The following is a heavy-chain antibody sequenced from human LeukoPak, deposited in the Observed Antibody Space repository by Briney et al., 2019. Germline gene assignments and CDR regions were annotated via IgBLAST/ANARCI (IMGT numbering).Heavy chain of an antibody. CDR2: IYYSGST. Sequence: SETLSLTCTVSGGSISSSSYYWGWIRQPPGKGLEWIGSIYYSGSTYYNPSLKSRVTISVGTSKNQFSLKLSSVTAADTAVYYCARDPRPYSGYDLDFDYWGQGTLVTVSS. CDR3: ARDPRPYSGYDLDFDY. J-gene: IGHJ4*02. CDR1: GGSISSSSYY. V-gene: IGHV4-39*07. D-gene: IGHD5-12*01.